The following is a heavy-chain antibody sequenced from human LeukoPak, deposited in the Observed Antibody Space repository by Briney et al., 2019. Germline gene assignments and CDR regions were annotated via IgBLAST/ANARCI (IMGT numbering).Heavy chain of an antibody. J-gene: IGHJ5*02. D-gene: IGHD3-16*02. V-gene: IGHV3-23*01. CDR1: GFTFSSYG. CDR3: AKVGGPSYDYVWGSYRQPNWFDP. CDR2: ISGSGGST. Sequence: GGSLRLSCAASGFTFSSYGMSWVRQAPGKGLEWVSAISGSGGSTYYADSVKGRFTISRDNSKNTLYLQMNSLRAEDTAVYYCAKVGGPSYDYVWGSYRQPNWFDPWGQGTLVTVSS.